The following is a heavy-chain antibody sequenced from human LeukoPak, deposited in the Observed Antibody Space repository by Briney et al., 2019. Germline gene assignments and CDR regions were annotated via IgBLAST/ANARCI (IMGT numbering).Heavy chain of an antibody. D-gene: IGHD3-10*01. CDR2: INHSGST. CDR3: ARRITLVRGFNY. J-gene: IGHJ4*02. CDR1: GRSFSGYY. V-gene: IGHV4-34*01. Sequence: SEILSLTCAVYGRSFSGYYWTWIRQPPGKGLEWIGEINHSGSTNYNPSLKSRVTISVDTSKNQFSLRLTSVTAADTAVYYCARRITLVRGFNYWGQGTLVTVSS.